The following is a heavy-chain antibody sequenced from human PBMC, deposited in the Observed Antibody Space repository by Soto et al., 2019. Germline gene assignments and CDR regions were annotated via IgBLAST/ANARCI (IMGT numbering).Heavy chain of an antibody. D-gene: IGHD1-1*01. CDR3: GKTGTDGSWFDP. Sequence: SGPTLVNPTQTLTLTCTFSGFSLSTSGMRVSWIRQPPGKALHWLARIDWDDDKFYTTSLRTRLTISKDTSKNQVVLKMTNMDPVDTATYYCGKTGTDGSWFDPWGQGTLVTVSS. J-gene: IGHJ5*02. CDR2: IDWDDDK. CDR1: GFSLSTSGMR. V-gene: IGHV2-70*04.